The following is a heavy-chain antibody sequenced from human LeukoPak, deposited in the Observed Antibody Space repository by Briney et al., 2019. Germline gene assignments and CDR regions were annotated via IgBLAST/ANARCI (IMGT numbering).Heavy chain of an antibody. D-gene: IGHD2-15*01. J-gene: IGHJ6*02. Sequence: GGSLRLSCAASGFTFSSYAMSWVRQAPGKGLEWISSISSSSSYIYYADSVKGRFTISRDNAKNSLYLQMNSLRAEDTAVYYCARDVVAAPRHYYYYGMDVWGQGTTVTVSS. CDR2: ISSSSSYI. V-gene: IGHV3-21*01. CDR1: GFTFSSYA. CDR3: ARDVVAAPRHYYYYGMDV.